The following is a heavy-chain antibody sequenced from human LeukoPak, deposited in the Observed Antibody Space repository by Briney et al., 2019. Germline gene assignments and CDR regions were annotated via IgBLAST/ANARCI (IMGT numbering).Heavy chain of an antibody. CDR1: GYIFIGYY. CDR2: INPNSGGT. Sequence: GASVKVSCEASGYIFIGYYMHWVRQAPGQGLEWMGWINPNSGGTNYAQRFQGRVTMTRDTSISTAYMELSGLRSDDTAVYYCATPLAGADSFDYWGQGTLVTVSS. V-gene: IGHV1-2*02. D-gene: IGHD1-1*01. CDR3: ATPLAGADSFDY. J-gene: IGHJ4*02.